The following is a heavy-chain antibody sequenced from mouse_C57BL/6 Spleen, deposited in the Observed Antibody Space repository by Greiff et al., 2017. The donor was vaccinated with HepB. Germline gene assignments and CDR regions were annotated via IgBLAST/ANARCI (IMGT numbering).Heavy chain of an antibody. J-gene: IGHJ1*03. CDR2: IRLKSDNYAT. Sequence: DVKLVESGGGLVQPGGSMKLSCVASGFTFSNYWMNWVRQSPEKGLEWVAQIRLKSDNYATHYAESVKGRFTISRDDSKSSVYLQMNNLRAEDTGIYYCTDDYYYGSSYWYFDVWGTGTTVTVSS. CDR3: TDDYYYGSSYWYFDV. CDR1: GFTFSNYW. V-gene: IGHV6-3*01. D-gene: IGHD1-1*01.